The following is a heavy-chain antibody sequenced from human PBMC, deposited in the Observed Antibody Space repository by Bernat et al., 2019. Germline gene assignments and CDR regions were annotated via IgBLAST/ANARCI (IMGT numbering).Heavy chain of an antibody. CDR1: GYTFTSYY. D-gene: IGHD3-10*01. V-gene: IGHV1-46*01. Sequence: QVQLVQSGAEVKKPGASVKVSCKASGYTFTSYYMHWVRQAPGQGLEWMGIINPSGGSTSYAQKFQGRVTMTRDTSTSTVYMELSSLRSEDTAVYYCARGSSGCYYNPLYGMDVWGQGTTVTVSS. CDR3: ARGSSGCYYNPLYGMDV. CDR2: INPSGGST. J-gene: IGHJ6*02.